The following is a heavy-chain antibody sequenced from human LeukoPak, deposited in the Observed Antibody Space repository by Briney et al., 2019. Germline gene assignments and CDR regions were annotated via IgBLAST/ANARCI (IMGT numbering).Heavy chain of an antibody. V-gene: IGHV4-34*01. CDR2: INHSGST. D-gene: IGHD3-22*01. J-gene: IGHJ4*02. CDR3: ARADYYDSSGVDY. CDR1: GGSFSGYY. Sequence: SETLSLTCAVYGGSFSGYYWSWIRQPPGKGLEWIGEINHSGSTNYNPSLKSRVTISVDTSKNQFSLKLSSVTAADTAVYYCARADYYDSSGVDYWGQGTLVTVSS.